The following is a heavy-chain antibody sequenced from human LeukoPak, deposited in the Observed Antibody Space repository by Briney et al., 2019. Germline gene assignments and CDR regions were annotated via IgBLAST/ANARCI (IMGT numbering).Heavy chain of an antibody. CDR1: GDSISNNW. Sequence: SETLSLTCAVSGDSISNNWWSWIRQPPGKGLEWIGEINHSGSTNYNPSLKSRVTISVDTSKNQFSLKLSSVTAADTAVYYCARRPYLRITMVRGVKNWFDPWGQGTLVTVSS. CDR2: INHSGST. D-gene: IGHD3-10*01. CDR3: ARRPYLRITMVRGVKNWFDP. J-gene: IGHJ5*02. V-gene: IGHV4-34*01.